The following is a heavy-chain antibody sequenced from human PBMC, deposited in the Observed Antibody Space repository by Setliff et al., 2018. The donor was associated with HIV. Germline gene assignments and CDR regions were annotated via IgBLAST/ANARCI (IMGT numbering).Heavy chain of an antibody. J-gene: IGHJ4*02. D-gene: IGHD6-19*01. CDR1: GYNFNVYY. CDR2: INPNRGGT. CDR3: ARDGLLEAGIRFDY. Sequence: ASVKVSCKASGYNFNVYYMHWVRQAPGQGLEWMGWINPNRGGTNFAQKFQGRVTMERDTSFTTVYMELNSLRSDDTAVYYCARDGLLEAGIRFDYWGQGTLVTVSS. V-gene: IGHV1-2*02.